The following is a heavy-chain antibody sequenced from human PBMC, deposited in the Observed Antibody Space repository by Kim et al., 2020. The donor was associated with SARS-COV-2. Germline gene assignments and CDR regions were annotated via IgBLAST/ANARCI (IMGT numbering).Heavy chain of an antibody. D-gene: IGHD2-15*01. V-gene: IGHV3-49*04. CDR2: IRSKAYGGTT. CDR3: SVAATSHEAEYFQH. Sequence: GGSLRLSCTASGFTFGDYAMSWVRQAPGKGLEWVGFIRSKAYGGTTEYAASVKGRFTISRDDSKSIAYLQMNSLKNEDTAVYYCSVAATSHEAEYFQHWGQGTLVTVSS. J-gene: IGHJ1*01. CDR1: GFTFGDYA.